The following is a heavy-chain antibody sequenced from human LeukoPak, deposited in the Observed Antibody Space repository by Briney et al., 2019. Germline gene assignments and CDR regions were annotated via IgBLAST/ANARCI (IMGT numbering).Heavy chain of an antibody. J-gene: IGHJ3*01. V-gene: IGHV3-30*02. D-gene: IGHD3-10*01. CDR2: IRYDGSNK. CDR1: GFTFSSYG. Sequence: GGSLRLSCAASGFTFSSYGMHWVRQAPGKGLEWVAFIRYDGSNKYYADSVKGRFTISRDNSKNTLYLHVNSLRPEDTAVYYCAKDRGPRVMFDAFDVWGQGTMVTVSS. CDR3: AKDRGPRVMFDAFDV.